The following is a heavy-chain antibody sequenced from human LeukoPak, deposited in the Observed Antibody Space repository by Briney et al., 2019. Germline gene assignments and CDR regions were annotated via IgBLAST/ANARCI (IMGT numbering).Heavy chain of an antibody. CDR3: ASSASYPLDY. CDR1: GFTFSSYW. D-gene: IGHD3-10*01. CDR2: INSDGSRT. V-gene: IGHV3-74*01. Sequence: QSGGSLRLSCAASGFTFSSYWMYWVRQAPGKGLVWVSRINSDGSRTSYADSVKGRFTISRDNAKNTLYLQMNSPRAEDTAVYYCASSASYPLDYWGQGTLVTVSS. J-gene: IGHJ4*02.